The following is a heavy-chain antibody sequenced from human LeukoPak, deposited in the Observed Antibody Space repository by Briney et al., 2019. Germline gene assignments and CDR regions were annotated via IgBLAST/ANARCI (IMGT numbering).Heavy chain of an antibody. Sequence: GASVKVSCKASGYTFTSYGISWVRQAPGQGLEWMGWISAYNGNTNYAQKLQGRVTMTTDTSTSTAYMELRSLRSDDTAVYYCARDQGIAARPPHFDYWGQGTLVTVSS. CDR2: ISAYNGNT. CDR1: GYTFTSYG. CDR3: ARDQGIAARPPHFDY. D-gene: IGHD6-6*01. J-gene: IGHJ4*02. V-gene: IGHV1-18*01.